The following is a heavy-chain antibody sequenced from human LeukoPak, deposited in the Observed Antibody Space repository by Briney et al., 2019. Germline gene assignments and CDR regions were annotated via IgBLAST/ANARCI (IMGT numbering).Heavy chain of an antibody. J-gene: IGHJ6*02. CDR2: IRYDGSDS. CDR3: ATTIIAATMDV. Sequence: PGGSLRLSCSAFGYTFSNYAMHWVRQAPGKGLDWVAFIRYDGSDSYYTHSVKGRFTISRDDSKKTLYLQMNSLRAEDTAVYYCATTIIAATMDVWGQGTTVTVSS. V-gene: IGHV3-30*02. D-gene: IGHD6-13*01. CDR1: GYTFSNYA.